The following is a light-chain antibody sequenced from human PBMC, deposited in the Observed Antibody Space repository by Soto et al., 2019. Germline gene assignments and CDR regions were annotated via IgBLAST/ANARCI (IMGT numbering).Light chain of an antibody. V-gene: IGKV3-20*01. CDR1: QSVKNNY. J-gene: IGKJ4*01. CDR3: QQYGSTPLT. Sequence: EIVLKQSPDTLSLSPGERATLSCRASQSVKNNYLAWYQQKPGQPPRFLIYDASSRATGIPDRFSGSGSGTEFTLTISRLEPEDFAVYYCQQYGSTPLTFGGGTKVDIK. CDR2: DAS.